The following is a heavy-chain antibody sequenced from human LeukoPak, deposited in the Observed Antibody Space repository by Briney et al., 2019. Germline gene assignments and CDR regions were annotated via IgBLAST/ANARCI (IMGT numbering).Heavy chain of an antibody. Sequence: SETLSLTCTVSGGSISSYYWSWIRQPPGKGLEWIGYIYTSGSTNYNPSLKSRVTISVDTSKNQFSLKLGSVTAADTAVYYCARAAGGNFDYWGQGTLVTVSS. J-gene: IGHJ4*02. CDR1: GGSISSYY. CDR3: ARAAGGNFDY. CDR2: IYTSGST. D-gene: IGHD3-16*01. V-gene: IGHV4-4*09.